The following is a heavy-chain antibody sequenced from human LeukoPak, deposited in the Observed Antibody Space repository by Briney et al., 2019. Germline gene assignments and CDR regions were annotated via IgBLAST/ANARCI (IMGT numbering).Heavy chain of an antibody. Sequence: GGSLRLSCVASGFTFNTYYMHWVHQAPGERLVWVSFINADGTITKYADSVKGRFTISRDNAKSTVYLQMNGLRVEDTAMYYCVRLAVTDTNYWGQGSLVTVSS. CDR2: INADGTIT. J-gene: IGHJ4*02. D-gene: IGHD2-21*02. CDR3: VRLAVTDTNY. V-gene: IGHV3-74*01. CDR1: GFTFNTYY.